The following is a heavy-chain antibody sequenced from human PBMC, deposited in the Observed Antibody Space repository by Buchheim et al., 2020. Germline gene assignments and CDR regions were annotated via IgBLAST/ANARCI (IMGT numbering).Heavy chain of an antibody. V-gene: IGHV4-34*01. CDR1: GGSFSGYY. CDR3: ASTRVVPAAIGWFDP. D-gene: IGHD2-2*01. CDR2: INHSGST. J-gene: IGHJ5*02. Sequence: QVQLQQWGAGLLKPSETLSLTCAVYGGSFSGYYWSWIRQPPGKGLEWIGEINHSGSTNYNPSLKSRVTISVDTSKNQFSLKLSSVTAADTAVYYCASTRVVPAAIGWFDPWGQGTL.